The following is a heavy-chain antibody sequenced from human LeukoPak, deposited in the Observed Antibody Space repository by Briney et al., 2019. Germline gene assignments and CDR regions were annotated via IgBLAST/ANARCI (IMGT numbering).Heavy chain of an antibody. CDR1: GFTFSNYP. CDR3: AKDGVVLKMYDAPCYFDY. D-gene: IGHD2-8*01. V-gene: IGHV3-30-3*01. CDR2: ISYDGSNE. J-gene: IGHJ4*02. Sequence: GRSLRLSCAASGFTFSNYPMHWVRQAPGKGLEWVAVISYDGSNEYYADSVKGRFTISRDNSKNTLYLQMNSLRDEDTAVYYCAKDGVVLKMYDAPCYFDYWGQGTLVTASS.